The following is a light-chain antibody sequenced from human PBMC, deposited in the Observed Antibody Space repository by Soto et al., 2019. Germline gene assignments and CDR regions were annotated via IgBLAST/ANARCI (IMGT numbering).Light chain of an antibody. Sequence: QSVLTQPPSLSGAPGQRVTISCTGSSSDIGAGSEVHWYQQLPGTAPKLLIFGSTNRPSGVPDRFSGSKSATTASLAITGLQAEDEAAYYCQSYYNSLSAYVFGTGTKLTVL. CDR1: SSDIGAGSE. CDR3: QSYYNSLSAYV. J-gene: IGLJ1*01. V-gene: IGLV1-40*01. CDR2: GST.